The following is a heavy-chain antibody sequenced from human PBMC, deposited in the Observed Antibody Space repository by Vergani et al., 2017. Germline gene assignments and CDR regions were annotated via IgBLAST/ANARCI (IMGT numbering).Heavy chain of an antibody. CDR3: ARNPYCGGDCYSDAFEI. V-gene: IGHV4-59*01. CDR1: GGSISSCY. J-gene: IGHJ3*02. Sequence: QVQLQESGPGLVKPSETLSLTCTVSGGSISSCYWSWIRQPPGKGLEWIGYIYYSGSTNYNPSLKSRVTISVDTSKNQFSLKLSSVTAADTAVCYCARNPYCGGDCYSDAFEIWGQGTMVTVSS. D-gene: IGHD2-21*02. CDR2: IYYSGST.